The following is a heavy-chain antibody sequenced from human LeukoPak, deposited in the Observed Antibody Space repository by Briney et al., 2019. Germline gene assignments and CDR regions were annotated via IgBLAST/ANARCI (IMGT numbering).Heavy chain of an antibody. V-gene: IGHV4-34*01. D-gene: IGHD4-17*01. J-gene: IGHJ4*02. Sequence: SETLSLTCAVYGGSFSGYYWSWIRQPPGKGLEWIGEINHSGSTNYNPSLKSRVTISVDTSKNQFSLKLSSVTAADTAVYYCARVKVRTVTTYLYYFDYWGQGTLVTVS. CDR3: ARVKVRTVTTYLYYFDY. CDR2: INHSGST. CDR1: GGSFSGYY.